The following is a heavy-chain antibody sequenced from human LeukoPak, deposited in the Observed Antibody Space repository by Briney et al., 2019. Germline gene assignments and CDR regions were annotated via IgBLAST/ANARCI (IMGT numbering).Heavy chain of an antibody. CDR1: GFTFSSYG. CDR2: ISYDGSNK. Sequence: QSGGSLRLSCAASGFTFSSYGMHWVRQAPGKGLEWVAVISYDGSNKYYADSVKGRFTISRDNSKNTLYLQMNSLRAEDTAVYYCARDGGTARAGDTELDYWGQGTLVTVSS. CDR3: ARDGGTARAGDTELDY. V-gene: IGHV3-30*03. J-gene: IGHJ4*02. D-gene: IGHD6-6*01.